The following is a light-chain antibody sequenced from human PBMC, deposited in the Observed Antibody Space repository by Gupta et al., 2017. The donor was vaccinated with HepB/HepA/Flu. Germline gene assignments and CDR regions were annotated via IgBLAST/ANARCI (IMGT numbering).Light chain of an antibody. J-gene: IGLJ3*02. Sequence: QSALTQPASVSGSPGQSITISCTGTSSDVGGYDFVSWYQQHPGKAPNVIIYDVDSRPAGISDRFSGSKSGNTASLTISGLQADDEADYYCSSYTSNYLRVFGGGTRVTVL. CDR1: SSDVGGYDF. CDR2: DVD. CDR3: SSYTSNYLRV. V-gene: IGLV2-14*03.